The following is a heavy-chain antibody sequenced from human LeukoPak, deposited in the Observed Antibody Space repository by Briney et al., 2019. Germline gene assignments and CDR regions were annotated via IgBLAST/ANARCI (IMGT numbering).Heavy chain of an antibody. J-gene: IGHJ3*02. CDR3: ARDLRYCSSASCSENGAFDI. Sequence: GGSLRLSCAASGFTFSSYSMNWVRQAPGQGLEWVSSISSSGSFIYYADSVKGRFTISRDNARNSLFLQMNSLRAEDTAVYYCARDLRYCSSASCSENGAFDIWGQGTMVTVSS. V-gene: IGHV3-21*01. CDR2: ISSSGSFI. CDR1: GFTFSSYS. D-gene: IGHD2-2*01.